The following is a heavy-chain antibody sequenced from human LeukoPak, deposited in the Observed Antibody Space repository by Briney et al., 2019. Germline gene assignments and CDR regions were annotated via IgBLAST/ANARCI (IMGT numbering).Heavy chain of an antibody. Sequence: GASVKVSCKASGYTFTSYYMHWVRQAPGQGLEWMGIINPSGGSTSYAQKFQGRVTMTRDTSTSTVYMELSSLRSEDTAVYYCARESSKQLWSLKGGPLEYWGQGTLVTVSS. D-gene: IGHD5-18*01. CDR3: ARESSKQLWSLKGGPLEY. CDR1: GYTFTSYY. J-gene: IGHJ4*02. V-gene: IGHV1-46*01. CDR2: INPSGGST.